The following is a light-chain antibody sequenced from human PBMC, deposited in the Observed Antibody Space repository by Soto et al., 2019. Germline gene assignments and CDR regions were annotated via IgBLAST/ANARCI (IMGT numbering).Light chain of an antibody. J-gene: IGKJ1*01. V-gene: IGKV1-27*01. CDR2: AAS. CDR3: QKYDSAPWT. Sequence: DIQMTQSPSSLSASVGYRVTIACRASQGIRNDLGWYQQKPGQVPELLIQAASTLQPGVPSRFSGSGSGTEFTLTINSLQPEDVATYYCQKYDSAPWTFGQGTKVDI. CDR1: QGIRND.